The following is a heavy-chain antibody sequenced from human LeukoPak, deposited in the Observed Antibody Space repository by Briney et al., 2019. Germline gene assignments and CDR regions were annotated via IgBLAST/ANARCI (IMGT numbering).Heavy chain of an antibody. CDR1: GFTFSSYE. CDR3: TRVRVGGTDRWFDP. Sequence: GGSLRLSCAASGFTFSSYEMNWVRQAPGKWLEWVSYISSSGNTMYYADSVKGRFTISRDNAQNSLYLQMNSLRAEDTAVYYCTRVRVGGTDRWFDPWGQGTLVTVSS. CDR2: ISSSGNTM. J-gene: IGHJ5*02. V-gene: IGHV3-48*03. D-gene: IGHD4-23*01.